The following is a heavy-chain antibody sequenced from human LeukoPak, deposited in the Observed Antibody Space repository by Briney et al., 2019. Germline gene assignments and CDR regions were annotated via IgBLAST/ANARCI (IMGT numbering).Heavy chain of an antibody. CDR2: IKEDGSDK. D-gene: IGHD3-10*01. Sequence: GGSLRLSCAASGFSFRSFWMSWVRQAPGKGLEGVASIKEDGSDKYYVESVKGRFTISRENARNSLYLQMNSLRAEDTAVYYCARVLWFGGIYYFDYWGQGTLVTVSS. CDR3: ARVLWFGGIYYFDY. J-gene: IGHJ4*02. CDR1: GFSFRSFW. V-gene: IGHV3-7*04.